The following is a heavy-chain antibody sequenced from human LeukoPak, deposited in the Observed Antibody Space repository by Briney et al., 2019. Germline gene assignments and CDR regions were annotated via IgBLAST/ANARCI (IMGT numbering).Heavy chain of an antibody. D-gene: IGHD3-22*01. V-gene: IGHV3-21*01. J-gene: IGHJ3*02. CDR1: GFTFSSYS. Sequence: GGSLRLSCAASGFTFSSYSMNWVRQAPGKGLEWVSSISSSSSYIYYADSVKGRFTISRDNAKNSLYLQMNSLRAEDTAVYYCAGYSSGYYYDAFDIWGQGTMVTVSS. CDR2: ISSSSSYI. CDR3: AGYSSGYYYDAFDI.